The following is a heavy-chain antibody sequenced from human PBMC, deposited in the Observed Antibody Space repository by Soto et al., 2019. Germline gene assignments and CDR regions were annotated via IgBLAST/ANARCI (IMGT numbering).Heavy chain of an antibody. Sequence: PGGSLRLSCAASGFTFSSYGMHWVRQAPGKGLEWVAVIWYDGSNKYYADSVKGRFTISRDNAKKSVYLQMNSLRDEDTAVYYCVRDLGCISTSCHAHFDFWGQGTLVTVSS. CDR3: VRDLGCISTSCHAHFDF. V-gene: IGHV3-33*01. CDR1: GFTFSSYG. CDR2: IWYDGSNK. J-gene: IGHJ4*02. D-gene: IGHD2-2*01.